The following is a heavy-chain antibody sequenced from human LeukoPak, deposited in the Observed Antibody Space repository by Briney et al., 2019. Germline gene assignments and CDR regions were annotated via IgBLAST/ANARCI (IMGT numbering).Heavy chain of an antibody. CDR1: GGSFSGYY. D-gene: IGHD6-19*01. V-gene: IGHV4-34*01. CDR3: ARSGSRGWYDWFDP. J-gene: IGHJ5*02. Sequence: SETLSLTCAVYGGSFSGYYWSWIRQPPGKGLEWIGEINHSGSTNYNPSLKSRVTISVDTSKNQFSLKLSSVTAADTAVYYCARSGSRGWYDWFDPWGQGTLVTVSS. CDR2: INHSGST.